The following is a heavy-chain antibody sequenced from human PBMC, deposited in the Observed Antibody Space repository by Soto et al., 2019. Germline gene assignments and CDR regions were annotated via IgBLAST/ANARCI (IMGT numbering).Heavy chain of an antibody. CDR2: IYWNDDK. CDR1: GFSLNTGGGG. Sequence: QITLKESGPTLVKPTQTLTLTCTLSGFSLNTGGGGVVWIRQPPGKALEWLALIYWNDDKRYSPSLKSRLTITKDTYRTQVVLTMTNMDPVDTATYYCARRPNWGMEGLGAWGQGTTVTVSS. D-gene: IGHD7-27*01. CDR3: ARRPNWGMEGLGA. V-gene: IGHV2-5*01. J-gene: IGHJ6*02.